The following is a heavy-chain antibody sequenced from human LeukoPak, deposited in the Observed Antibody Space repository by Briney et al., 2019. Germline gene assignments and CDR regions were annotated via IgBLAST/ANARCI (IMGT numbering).Heavy chain of an antibody. CDR3: VGMVRGGGIDY. V-gene: IGHV4-39*01. CDR1: GGSISSSSYY. D-gene: IGHD3-10*01. CDR2: IYYSGST. Sequence: PSETLSLTCTVSGGSISSSSYYWGWIRQPPGKGLEWIGSIYYSGSTYYNPSLKGRVTISVDTSKNQFSLKLSSVTAADTAVYYCVGMVRGGGIDYWGQGTLVTVSS. J-gene: IGHJ4*02.